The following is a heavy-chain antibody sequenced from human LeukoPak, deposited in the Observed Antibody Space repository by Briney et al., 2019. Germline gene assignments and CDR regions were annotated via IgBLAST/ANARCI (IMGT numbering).Heavy chain of an antibody. CDR2: INHSGST. CDR1: GGSFSGYY. V-gene: IGHV4-34*01. J-gene: IGHJ4*02. D-gene: IGHD4-4*01. Sequence: SETLSLTCAVYGGSFSGYYWSWIRQPPGKGLEWIGEINHSGSTNYNPSLKSRVTISVDTSKNQFFLKLSSVTAADTAVYYCATDYSNLFDYWGQGTLVTVSS. CDR3: ATDYSNLFDY.